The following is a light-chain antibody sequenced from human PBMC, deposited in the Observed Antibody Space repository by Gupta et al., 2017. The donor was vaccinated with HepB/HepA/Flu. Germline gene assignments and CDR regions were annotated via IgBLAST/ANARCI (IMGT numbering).Light chain of an antibody. Sequence: EIQTTQSPSSLSASVGDRVSIACRASQTISTYLNWYQQKPGRAPNLLIYGASNLQSGVPARFIGSGSGTDFTLTISSLQSEDPATYHCQQSHITPRTFGQGTKVEIK. V-gene: IGKV1-39*01. CDR1: QTISTY. J-gene: IGKJ1*01. CDR3: QQSHITPRT. CDR2: GAS.